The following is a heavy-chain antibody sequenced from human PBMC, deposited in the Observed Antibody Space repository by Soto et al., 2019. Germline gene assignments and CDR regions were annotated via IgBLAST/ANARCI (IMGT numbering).Heavy chain of an antibody. J-gene: IGHJ3*02. CDR2: ICPGYSNI. V-gene: IGHV5-51*01. Sequence: GESLNISCKGSGYIFTDHCIVWVRQMAGKGLEWVGIICPGYSNIIYSPSFQGQVTISADKSISTAYLQWSSLKASDTAMYYCARRTFDEYSSSTGAFDIWGQGTMVTVSS. D-gene: IGHD6-13*01. CDR1: GYIFTDHC. CDR3: ARRTFDEYSSSTGAFDI.